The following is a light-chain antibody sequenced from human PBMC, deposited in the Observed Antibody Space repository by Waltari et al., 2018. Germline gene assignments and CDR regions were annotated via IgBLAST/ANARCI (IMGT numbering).Light chain of an antibody. Sequence: ELALTQPPATLSVSHGDKATLPCRASQRINSNFAWYQHKPGQAPRLLIYGASTRATGIPARFAGTGSGTEFTLTISSLQSEDFAVYYCQQYNNWPRTFGQGTRVEIK. V-gene: IGKV3-15*01. CDR3: QQYNNWPRT. CDR1: QRINSN. CDR2: GAS. J-gene: IGKJ1*01.